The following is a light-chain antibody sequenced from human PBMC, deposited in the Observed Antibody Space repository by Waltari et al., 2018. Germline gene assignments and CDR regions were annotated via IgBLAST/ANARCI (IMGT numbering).Light chain of an antibody. Sequence: ETVMTQFLATLSVSPGETATLSCRASQSVSSNLAWYQQKPGQAPRLLIYGASTRATGIPARFSGSGSGTDFTLTISSLQSEDFAVYYCQQYSKWPPHTFGQGTKLEL. CDR3: QQYSKWPPHT. CDR2: GAS. V-gene: IGKV3-15*01. J-gene: IGKJ2*01. CDR1: QSVSSN.